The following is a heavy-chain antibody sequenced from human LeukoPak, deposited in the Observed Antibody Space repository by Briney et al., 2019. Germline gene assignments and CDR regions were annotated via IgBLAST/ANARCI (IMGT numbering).Heavy chain of an antibody. CDR2: ISSSSSYI. D-gene: IGHD6-19*01. J-gene: IGHJ4*02. CDR1: GFTFSSYS. V-gene: IGHV3-21*01. CDR3: AREPGIAVAGAKGGNY. Sequence: PGGSLRLSCAASGFTFSSYSMNWVRQAPGKGLEWVSSISSSSSYIYYADSVKGRFTISRDNAKNSLYLQMNSLRAEDTAVYYCAREPGIAVAGAKGGNYWGQGTLVTVSP.